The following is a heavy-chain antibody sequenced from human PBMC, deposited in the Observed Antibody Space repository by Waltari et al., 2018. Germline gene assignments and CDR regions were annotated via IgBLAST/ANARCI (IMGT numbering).Heavy chain of an antibody. V-gene: IGHV4-39*07. J-gene: IGHJ4*02. CDR1: GGSISSSSYY. CDR3: ARSFGSGYNFDY. D-gene: IGHD3-22*01. CDR2: IYYSGST. Sequence: QLQLQESGPGLVKPSETLSLTCTVSGGSISSSSYYWGWIRQPPGKGLEWIGSIYYSGSTYYNPSLKSRVTIAVDTSKKQFSLKLSSVTAADTAVYYCARSFGSGYNFDYWGQGTLVTVSS.